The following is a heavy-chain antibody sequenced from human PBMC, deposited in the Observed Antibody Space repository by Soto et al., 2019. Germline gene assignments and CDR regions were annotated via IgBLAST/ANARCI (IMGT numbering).Heavy chain of an antibody. V-gene: IGHV3-23*01. CDR3: AGRITVAGTLAY. Sequence: RRLSCAASGLTFISYAMSWVRQAPGKGLEWVSAISGSGGSTFYADSVKGRFTISRDNSKNTLFLQMNSLRAEDTAVYYCAGRITVAGTLAYWGQGTLVTVSS. J-gene: IGHJ4*02. CDR2: ISGSGGST. CDR1: GLTFISYA. D-gene: IGHD6-19*01.